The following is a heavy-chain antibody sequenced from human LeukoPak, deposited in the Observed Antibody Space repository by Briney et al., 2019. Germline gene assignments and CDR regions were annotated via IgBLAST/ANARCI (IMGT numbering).Heavy chain of an antibody. V-gene: IGHV1-69*05. J-gene: IGHJ4*02. CDR1: GATFSSYA. Sequence: SVKASCKASGATFSSYAISWVRQAPGQGLEWMGGIIPIFGTANYAQKFQARVTITTDESTSTAYMELSSLRSEDTAVYYCARDLPTSYYFDYWGQGTLVTVSS. CDR3: ARDLPTSYYFDY. D-gene: IGHD2/OR15-2a*01. CDR2: IIPIFGTA.